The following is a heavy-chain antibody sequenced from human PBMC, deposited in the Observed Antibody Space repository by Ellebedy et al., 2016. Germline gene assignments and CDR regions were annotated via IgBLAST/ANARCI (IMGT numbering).Heavy chain of an antibody. CDR1: GYTFTSYY. J-gene: IGHJ6*03. V-gene: IGHV1-46*01. CDR3: ARDPGYYDSSGYSYSTRYYYYYMDV. D-gene: IGHD3-22*01. CDR2: INPSDGYT. Sequence: ASVKVSCKASGYTFTSYYIHWVRQAPGQGLEWMGIINPSDGYTTYAQKFQGRVNMTSDTSTSTVYMELSSLRSEDTADYYCARDPGYYDSSGYSYSTRYYYYYMDVWGKGTTITVSS.